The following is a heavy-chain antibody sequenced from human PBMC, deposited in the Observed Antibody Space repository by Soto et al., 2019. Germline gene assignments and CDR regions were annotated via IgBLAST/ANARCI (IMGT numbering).Heavy chain of an antibody. J-gene: IGHJ4*02. Sequence: GESLKICCRVSGYRFSTYWIGGVRQMPGKGLEWMGIIYPGDSDTRYSPSFQGLVTISADKSIFTAYLQWSSLKASDTAMYFCVRHEGPDDHDTNGHLDYWGQGTLVTVSS. CDR2: IYPGDSDT. CDR3: VRHEGPDDHDTNGHLDY. D-gene: IGHD2-8*01. V-gene: IGHV5-51*01. CDR1: GYRFSTYW.